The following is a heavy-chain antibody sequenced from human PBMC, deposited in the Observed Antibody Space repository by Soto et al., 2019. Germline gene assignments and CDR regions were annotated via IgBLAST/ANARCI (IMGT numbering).Heavy chain of an antibody. Sequence: KPSETLSLTCAVSGYSISNAYYWAWIRQPPGKGLEWIASVYRSGNTYYNPSLKSRVTISVDTSKNHFSLKLISVTATDTAVYYCARGENDAFDIWGQGTMVTVSS. CDR2: VYRSGNT. CDR1: GYSISNAYY. CDR3: ARGENDAFDI. V-gene: IGHV4-38-2*01. J-gene: IGHJ3*02. D-gene: IGHD1-26*01.